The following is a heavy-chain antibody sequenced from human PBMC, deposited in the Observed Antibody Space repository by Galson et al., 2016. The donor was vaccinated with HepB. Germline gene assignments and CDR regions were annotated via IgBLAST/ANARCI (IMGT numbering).Heavy chain of an antibody. CDR3: ARGLLGGNTGQLDY. J-gene: IGHJ4*02. V-gene: IGHV1-46*01. D-gene: IGHD1-26*01. CDR2: INPSDGST. CDR1: GYIFTSQY. Sequence: SVKVSCKASGYIFTSQYIHWVRQAPGQGLEWMGRINPSDGSTIHAQNFQGRVTLTRDTSTSTVYMELSSLRFEDTAVYYCARGLLGGNTGQLDYWGQGTLVTVSS.